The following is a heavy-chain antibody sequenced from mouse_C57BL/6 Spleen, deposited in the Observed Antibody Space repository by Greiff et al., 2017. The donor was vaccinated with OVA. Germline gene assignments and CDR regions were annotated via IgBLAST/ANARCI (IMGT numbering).Heavy chain of an antibody. J-gene: IGHJ2*01. CDR3: ARLRNYGSSFFDY. CDR2: IDPSDSYT. CDR1: GYTFTSYW. V-gene: IGHV1-69*01. D-gene: IGHD1-1*01. Sequence: VQLQQPGAELVMPGASVKLSCKASGYTFTSYWMHWVKQRPGQGLEWIGEIDPSDSYTNYNQKLKGKSTLTVDKSSSTAYMQLSSLTSEDSAVYYCARLRNYGSSFFDYWGQGTTLTVSS.